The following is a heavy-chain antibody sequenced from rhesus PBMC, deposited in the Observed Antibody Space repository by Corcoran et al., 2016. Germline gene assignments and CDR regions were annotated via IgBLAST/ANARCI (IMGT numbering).Heavy chain of an antibody. D-gene: IGHD6S26*01. CDR2: IYSSSGNT. V-gene: IGHV4S7*01. CDR1: GGSISGGYG. CDR3: ARMGLYSRGWSAPYWYFDL. Sequence: QVQLQESGPGLLKPSETLSLTCAVSGGSISGGYGWGWIRQPPGKGLEWIGSIYSSSGNTYQNPPLKSRFTISPDTSKNQFSLKLSAVTAADTAVYYCARMGLYSRGWSAPYWYFDLWGPGTPITISS. J-gene: IGHJ2*01.